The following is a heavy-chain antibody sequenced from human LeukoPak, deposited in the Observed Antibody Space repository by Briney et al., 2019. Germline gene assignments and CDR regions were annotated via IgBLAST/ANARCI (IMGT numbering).Heavy chain of an antibody. J-gene: IGHJ4*02. CDR1: GFTFSSYG. CDR2: ISYDGSNK. D-gene: IGHD4-11*01. V-gene: IGHV3-30*18. CDR3: AKGYYRGDY. Sequence: GGSLRLSCAASGFTFSSYGMHWVRQAPGKGLEGVAVISYDGSNKYYADSVKGRFTISRDNSKNTLYLQMNSLRAEDTAVYYCAKGYYRGDYWGQGTLVTVSS.